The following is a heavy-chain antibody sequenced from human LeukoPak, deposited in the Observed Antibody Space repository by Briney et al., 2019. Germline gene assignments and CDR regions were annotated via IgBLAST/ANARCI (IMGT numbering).Heavy chain of an antibody. CDR2: IYHSGST. Sequence: PSETLSLTCAVSAYSIRGDDYWGWVRQSPGKGLEWIGSIYHSGSTHYNPSLKSRVTISVDTSKNQFSLMLNSVTAADTAAYYCARNRSMTTTPGFDHWGQGTLVTVSS. CDR1: AYSIRGDDY. V-gene: IGHV4-38-2*01. J-gene: IGHJ4*02. CDR3: ARNRSMTTTPGFDH. D-gene: IGHD4-11*01.